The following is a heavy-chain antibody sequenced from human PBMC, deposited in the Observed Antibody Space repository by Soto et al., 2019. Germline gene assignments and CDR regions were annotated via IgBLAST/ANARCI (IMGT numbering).Heavy chain of an antibody. CDR1: GFTFNNYW. J-gene: IGHJ4*02. V-gene: IGHV3-7*03. D-gene: IGHD3-22*01. CDR2: IKEDGREK. Sequence: EVHVVESGGGLVQPGGSLRLSCAASGFTFNNYWMTWVRQAPGKGLEWVANIKEDGREKYYVDSAKGRFTISRDSAKNSVYLQMNNLRAEDTAVYYCARDIRDSDSSAYRPSDFWGQGALVIVSS. CDR3: ARDIRDSDSSAYRPSDF.